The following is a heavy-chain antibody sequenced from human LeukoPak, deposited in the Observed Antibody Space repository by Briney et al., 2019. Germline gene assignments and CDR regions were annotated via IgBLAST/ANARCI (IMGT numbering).Heavy chain of an antibody. CDR1: GYTXTSYS. CDR2: INAYSGNS. CDR3: ARDRGYCSGGSCSSDWFDP. J-gene: IGHJ5*02. D-gene: IGHD2-15*01. Sequence: ASVTVSCKTSGYTXTSYSISGVRQAHGQGLEWVGWINAYSGNSNYAQNLQGRVTVTTDTSTSTAYMELRSLRSDDTAVYYCARDRGYCSGGSCSSDWFDPWGQGTLVTVSS. V-gene: IGHV1-18*01.